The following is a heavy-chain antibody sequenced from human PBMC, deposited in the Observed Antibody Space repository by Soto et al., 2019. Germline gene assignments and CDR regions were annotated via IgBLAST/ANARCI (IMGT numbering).Heavy chain of an antibody. Sequence: NPSETLSLTCAVSGYSIRRGYNWGWIRQPPGKGLEWIGYIYYSGSTNYNPSLKSRVTISVDTSKNQFSLKLSSVTAADTAVYYCARGIPGIAAAGTGWGQGTLVTVSS. D-gene: IGHD6-13*01. CDR1: GYSIRRGYN. J-gene: IGHJ4*02. V-gene: IGHV4-38-2*01. CDR2: IYYSGST. CDR3: ARGIPGIAAAGTG.